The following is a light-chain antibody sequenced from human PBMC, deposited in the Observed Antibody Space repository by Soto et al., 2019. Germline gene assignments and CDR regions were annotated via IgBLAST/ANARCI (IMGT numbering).Light chain of an antibody. J-gene: IGLJ2*01. Sequence: QSALTQPASVSGSPGQSITISCTGTSSDVGGYNYVSWYQQHPGKAPKLMIYDVSNRPSGVSNRFSGSKSGNTASLTISGLRPEDEAVYFCSSYTSSSTLVVFGGGTKLTVL. CDR2: DVS. V-gene: IGLV2-14*01. CDR3: SSYTSSSTLVV. CDR1: SSDVGGYNY.